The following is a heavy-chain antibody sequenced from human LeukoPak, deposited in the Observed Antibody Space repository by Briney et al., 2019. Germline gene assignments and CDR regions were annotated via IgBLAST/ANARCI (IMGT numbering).Heavy chain of an antibody. D-gene: IGHD1-26*01. V-gene: IGHV4-34*01. CDR1: GGSFSGYY. CDR2: INHSGST. Sequence: SETLSLTCAVYGGSFSGYYWSWIRQPPGKGLEWIGEINHSGSTNYNPSLKSRVTISVDTSKNQFSLKLSSVTAADTAVYYCARELHSGSYYFDYWGQGTLVTVSS. J-gene: IGHJ4*02. CDR3: ARELHSGSYYFDY.